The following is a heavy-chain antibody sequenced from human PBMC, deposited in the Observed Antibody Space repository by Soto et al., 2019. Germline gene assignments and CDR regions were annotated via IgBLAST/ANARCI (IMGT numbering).Heavy chain of an antibody. CDR1: GFTFSSYW. D-gene: IGHD2-2*01. J-gene: IGHJ5*02. V-gene: IGHV3-7*05. CDR2: IKQDGSEK. CDR3: ARRGEDIVVVPARFDP. Sequence: GGSLRLSCAASGFTFSSYWMSWVRQAPGKGLEWVANIKQDGSEKYYVDSVKGRFTISRDNAKNSLYLQMNSLRAEDTAVYYCARRGEDIVVVPARFDPWGQGTLVTVSS.